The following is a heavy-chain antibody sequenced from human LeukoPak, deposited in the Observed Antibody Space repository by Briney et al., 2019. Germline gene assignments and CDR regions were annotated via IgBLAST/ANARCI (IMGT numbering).Heavy chain of an antibody. CDR3: ARVAHYYDSRAYMEGDVFDY. V-gene: IGHV4-38-2*02. Sequence: SETLSLTCTVSGYSISTGSSWGWLRQPPGKGLEWIGNIYHSGSTYYNPSLKSRVTISVDTSKKQFSLTLSSVTAADSAVYYCARVAHYYDSRAYMEGDVFDYWDQGTLVTVSS. J-gene: IGHJ4*02. D-gene: IGHD3-22*01. CDR2: IYHSGST. CDR1: GYSISTGSS.